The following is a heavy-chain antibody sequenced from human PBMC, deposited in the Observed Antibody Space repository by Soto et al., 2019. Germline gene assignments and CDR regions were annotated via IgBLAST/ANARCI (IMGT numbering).Heavy chain of an antibody. CDR3: TTRDYGGNSGFDY. CDR2: IRSKANSYAT. Sequence: EVQLVESGGGLVQPGGSLKLSCAASGFTFSGSAMHWVRQASGKGLEWVGRIRSKANSYATAYAASVKGRFTISRDDSKNTAYLQMNSLKTEDTAVYYCTTRDYGGNSGFDYWGQGTLVTVSS. J-gene: IGHJ4*02. CDR1: GFTFSGSA. V-gene: IGHV3-73*01. D-gene: IGHD4-17*01.